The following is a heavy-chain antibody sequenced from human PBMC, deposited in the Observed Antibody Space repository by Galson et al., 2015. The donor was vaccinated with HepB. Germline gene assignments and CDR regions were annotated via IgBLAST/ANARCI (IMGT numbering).Heavy chain of an antibody. D-gene: IGHD3-16*01. V-gene: IGHV3-30*18. J-gene: IGHJ1*01. CDR3: GKEYLGSRVFQH. CDR2: IYYDGSTK. CDR1: GFTFSTYG. Sequence: SLRLSCAASGFTFSTYGMHWVRQAPGKGLEWVAVIYYDGSTKYYADFVKGRFTISRDNSENTLYLQMNSLRVEDSAVYYCGKEYLGSRVFQHWGQGTLVTVSS.